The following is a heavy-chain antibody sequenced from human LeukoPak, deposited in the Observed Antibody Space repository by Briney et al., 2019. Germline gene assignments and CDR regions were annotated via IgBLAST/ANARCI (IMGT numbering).Heavy chain of an antibody. CDR1: GFTFSSYA. J-gene: IGHJ6*02. Sequence: GGSLRLSCAASGFTFSSYAMSWVRQAPGKGLEWVSAISGSGGSTYYADSVRGRFTISRDNSKNTLYLQMNSLRAEDTAVYYCAREGGGGNPYYYYGMDVWGQGTTVTASS. D-gene: IGHD4-23*01. CDR2: ISGSGGST. V-gene: IGHV3-23*01. CDR3: AREGGGGNPYYYYGMDV.